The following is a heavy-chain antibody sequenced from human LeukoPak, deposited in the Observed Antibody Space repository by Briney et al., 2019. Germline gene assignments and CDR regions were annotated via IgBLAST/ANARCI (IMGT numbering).Heavy chain of an antibody. CDR1: GFTFSSYG. V-gene: IGHV3-30*18. CDR2: ISYDGRNK. Sequence: GGSLRLSCAASGFTFSSYGMHWVRQAPGKGLEWVSFISYDGRNKYYADSVKGRFTISRDISKNTLDLQMNSLRAEDTALYYCAKDLVRGVVIAGRAHYYYYGMDVWGQGTTVTVSS. D-gene: IGHD3-10*01. J-gene: IGHJ6*02. CDR3: AKDLVRGVVIAGRAHYYYYGMDV.